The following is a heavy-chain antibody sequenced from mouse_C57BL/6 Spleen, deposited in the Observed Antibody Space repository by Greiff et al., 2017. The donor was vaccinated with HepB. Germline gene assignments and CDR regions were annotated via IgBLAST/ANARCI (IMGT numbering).Heavy chain of an antibody. CDR3: TAPTVVADYAMDY. CDR2: IRLKSDNYAT. CDR1: GFTFSNYW. V-gene: IGHV6-3*01. Sequence: EVKLMESGGGLVQPGGSMKLSCVASGFTFSNYWMNWVRQSPEKGLEWVAQIRLKSDNYATHYAESVKGRFTISRDDSKSSVYLQMNNLRAEDTGIYYCTAPTVVADYAMDYWGQGTSVTVSS. D-gene: IGHD1-1*01. J-gene: IGHJ4*01.